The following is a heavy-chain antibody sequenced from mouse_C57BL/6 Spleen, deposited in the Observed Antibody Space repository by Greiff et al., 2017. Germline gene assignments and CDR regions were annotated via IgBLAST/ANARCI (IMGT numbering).Heavy chain of an antibody. V-gene: IGHV1-80*01. Sequence: DQLQQSGAELVKPGASVKISCKASGYAFRSYWMNWVKQRPGKGLEWIGQIYPGDGDTNYNGKFKGKSTLTADTSSSTAYMQLSSLTSEDSAVYFCARKRGNWGVDYWGQGTTLTVSS. CDR2: IYPGDGDT. CDR1: GYAFRSYW. J-gene: IGHJ2*01. CDR3: ARKRGNWGVDY. D-gene: IGHD4-1*01.